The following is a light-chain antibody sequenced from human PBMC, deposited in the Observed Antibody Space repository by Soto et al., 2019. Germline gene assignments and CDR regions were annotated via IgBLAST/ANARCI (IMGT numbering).Light chain of an antibody. J-gene: IGLJ2*01. CDR1: TGSVTSSHF. Sequence: QAVVTQEPSLTVSPGGTVTLTCGSSTGSVTSSHFPDWIQQKPGQAPRTMICNTSNKQSWTPARFSGSLLGGKAALTLSGAQPEDEAEYYCLLAYTGARIFGGGTKVTVL. CDR3: LLAYTGARI. CDR2: NTS. V-gene: IGLV7-46*01.